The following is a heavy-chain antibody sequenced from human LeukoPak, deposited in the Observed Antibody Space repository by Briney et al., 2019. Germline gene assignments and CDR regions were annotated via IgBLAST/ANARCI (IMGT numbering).Heavy chain of an antibody. CDR3: ARGYYDFWTRYNWFDP. Sequence: GASVKVSCKASGYTFTGYYMHWVRQAPGQGPEWMGIINPSGGSTSYAQKFQGRVTMTRDTSTSTVYMELSSLRSEDTAVYYCARGYYDFWTRYNWFDPWGQGTLVTVSS. D-gene: IGHD3-3*01. J-gene: IGHJ5*02. CDR1: GYTFTGYY. CDR2: INPSGGST. V-gene: IGHV1-46*01.